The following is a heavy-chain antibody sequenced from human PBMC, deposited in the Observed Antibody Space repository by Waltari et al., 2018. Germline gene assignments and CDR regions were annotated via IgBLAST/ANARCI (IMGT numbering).Heavy chain of an antibody. CDR2: IIPILGIA. V-gene: IGHV1-69*02. CDR1: GGTFSSYT. D-gene: IGHD6-13*01. CDR3: ARGGSSWFRDYYYGMDV. J-gene: IGHJ6*02. Sequence: QLVQSGAEVKKPGSSVKVSCKASGGTFSSYTISWVRQAPGQGLEWMGRIIPILGIANYAQKFQGRVTMTRNTSISTAYMELSSLRSEDTAVYYCARGGSSWFRDYYYGMDVWGQGTTVTVSS.